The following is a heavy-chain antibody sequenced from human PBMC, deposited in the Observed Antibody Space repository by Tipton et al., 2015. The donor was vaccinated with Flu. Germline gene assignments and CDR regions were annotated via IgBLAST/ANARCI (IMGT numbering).Heavy chain of an antibody. CDR1: GDSISSGNYY. J-gene: IGHJ5*02. CDR2: IFHTGST. V-gene: IGHV4-61*09. D-gene: IGHD4-11*01. Sequence: TLSLTCTVSGDSISSGNYYWSWIRQPAGKGLEWIGNIFHTGSTYHNPSLKSRVTISVDTSKNLFSLRVFSVTAADTAVYFCARRDYSNYVSDPRNWFDPWGQGILVTVSS. CDR3: ARRDYSNYVSDPRNWFDP.